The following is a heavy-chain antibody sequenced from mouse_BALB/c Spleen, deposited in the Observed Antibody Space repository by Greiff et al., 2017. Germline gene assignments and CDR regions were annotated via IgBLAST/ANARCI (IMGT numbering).Heavy chain of an antibody. D-gene: IGHD1-2*01. CDR3: ASYGTTATGY. Sequence: LVESGPELVKPGASVKMSCKASGYTFTSYVMHWVKQKPGQGLEWIGYINPYNDGTKYNEKFKGKATLTSDKSSSTAYMELSSLTSEDSAVYYCASYGTTATGYWGQGTTLTVSS. V-gene: IGHV1-14*01. CDR2: INPYNDGT. J-gene: IGHJ2*01. CDR1: GYTFTSYV.